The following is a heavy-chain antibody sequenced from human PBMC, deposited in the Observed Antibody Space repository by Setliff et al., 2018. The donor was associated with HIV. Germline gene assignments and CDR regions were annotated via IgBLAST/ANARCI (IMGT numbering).Heavy chain of an antibody. J-gene: IGHJ6*02. CDR3: ARRNEQWLVPRGGNYYYGMDV. V-gene: IGHV1-46*01. CDR1: GYTFTNYF. Sequence: WASVKVSCKASGYTFTNYFVHWVRQAPGQGLEWMGIIDPSGGSTNYAQKFQGRLTMTSDTSTSTVYMELSSLRSEDTAVYYCARRNEQWLVPRGGNYYYGMDVWGQGTTVTVSS. CDR2: IDPSGGST. D-gene: IGHD6-19*01.